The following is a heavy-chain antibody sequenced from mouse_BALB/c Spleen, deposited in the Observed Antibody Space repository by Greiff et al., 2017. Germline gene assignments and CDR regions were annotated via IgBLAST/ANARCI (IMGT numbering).Heavy chain of an antibody. D-gene: IGHD1-2*01. V-gene: IGHV5-12-1*01. CDR1: GFAFSSYD. CDR3: ASHYYGYFAY. J-gene: IGHJ3*01. Sequence: EVHLVESGGGLVKPGGSLKLSCAASGFAFSSYDMSWVRQTPEKRLEWVAYISSGGGSTYYPDTVKGRFTISRDNAKNTLYLQMSSLKSEDTAMYYCASHYYGYFAYWGQGTLVTVSA. CDR2: ISSGGGST.